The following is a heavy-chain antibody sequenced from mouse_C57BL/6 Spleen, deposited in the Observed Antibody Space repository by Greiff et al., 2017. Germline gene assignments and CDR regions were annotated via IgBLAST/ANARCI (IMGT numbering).Heavy chain of an antibody. CDR3: ARRGTTVVFDY. CDR2: ISSGGSYT. Sequence: DVKLVESGGDLVKPGGSLKLSCAASGFTFSSYGMSWVRQTPDKRLEWVATISSGGSYTYYPDSVKGRFTISRDNAKNTLYLQMSSLKSEDTAMYYCARRGTTVVFDYWGQGTTLTVSS. V-gene: IGHV5-6*02. J-gene: IGHJ2*01. CDR1: GFTFSSYG. D-gene: IGHD1-1*01.